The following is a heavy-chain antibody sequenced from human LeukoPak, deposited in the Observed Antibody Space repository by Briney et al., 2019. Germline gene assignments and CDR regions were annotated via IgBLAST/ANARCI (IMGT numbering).Heavy chain of an antibody. CDR2: ISSSGSTI. CDR1: GFTFSSYE. J-gene: IGHJ6*02. D-gene: IGHD3-9*01. CDR3: ARDGGGGAYDILTGYNDYYYYYGMDV. V-gene: IGHV3-48*03. Sequence: GGSLRLSCAASGFTFSSYEMNWVRQAPGKGLEWVSYISSSGSTIYYADSVKGRFTISRDNAKNSLYLQMNSLRAEDTAVYYCARDGGGGAYDILTGYNDYYYYYGMDVWGQGTTVTVSS.